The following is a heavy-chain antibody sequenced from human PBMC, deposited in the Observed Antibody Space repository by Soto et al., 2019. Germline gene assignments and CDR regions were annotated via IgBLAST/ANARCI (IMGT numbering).Heavy chain of an antibody. CDR1: GYTFTSYD. Sequence: ASVKVSCKASGYTFTSYDINWVRQATGQGLEWMGWMNPNSGNTGYAQKFQGRVTMTRNTSISTVYMELSSLRSEDTAVYYCARGLIPRDYDILTGYYPPDYWGQGTLVTVSS. D-gene: IGHD3-9*01. CDR3: ARGLIPRDYDILTGYYPPDY. V-gene: IGHV1-8*01. J-gene: IGHJ4*02. CDR2: MNPNSGNT.